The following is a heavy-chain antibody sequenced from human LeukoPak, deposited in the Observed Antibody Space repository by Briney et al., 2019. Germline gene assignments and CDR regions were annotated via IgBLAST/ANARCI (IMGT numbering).Heavy chain of an antibody. Sequence: PSETLSLTCAVYGGSFSGYDWSWLRQPPGKGLEWIGEINHSGSTNYNPSLKSRVTISVDTSKNQFSLKLSSVTAADTAVYYCARVNYGSATKEDYWGQGTLVTVSS. V-gene: IGHV4-34*01. D-gene: IGHD3-10*01. J-gene: IGHJ4*02. CDR2: INHSGST. CDR1: GGSFSGYD. CDR3: ARVNYGSATKEDY.